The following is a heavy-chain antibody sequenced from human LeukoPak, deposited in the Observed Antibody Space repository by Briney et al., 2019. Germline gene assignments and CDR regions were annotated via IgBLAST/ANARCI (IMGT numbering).Heavy chain of an antibody. V-gene: IGHV4-4*07. D-gene: IGHD3-9*01. CDR3: ARDNYDILTGYLPLGD. CDR1: GGSISTYY. Sequence: PSETLSLTCTVSGGSISTYYWSWIRQPAGKGLEWIGRIFYSGSTNYSPSLKSRVSMSVDKSKNQFSLKLSSVTAADAAVYYCARDNYDILTGYLPLGDWGQGTLVTVSS. J-gene: IGHJ4*02. CDR2: IFYSGST.